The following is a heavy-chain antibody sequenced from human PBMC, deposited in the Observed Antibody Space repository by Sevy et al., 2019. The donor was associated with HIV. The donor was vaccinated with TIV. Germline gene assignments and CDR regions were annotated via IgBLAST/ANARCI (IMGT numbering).Heavy chain of an antibody. D-gene: IGHD3-3*01. CDR1: GGTFSSYA. V-gene: IGHV1-69*06. Sequence: ASVKVSCKASGGTFSSYAISWVRQAPGQGLEWMGGIIPIFGTANYPQKFQGRVTITADKSTSTAYMELSSLRSEDTAVYYCAREREVTIFAASNWFDPWGQGTLVTVSS. CDR3: AREREVTIFAASNWFDP. CDR2: IIPIFGTA. J-gene: IGHJ5*02.